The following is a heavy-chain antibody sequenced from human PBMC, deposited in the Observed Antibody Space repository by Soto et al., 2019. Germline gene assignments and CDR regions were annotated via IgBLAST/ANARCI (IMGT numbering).Heavy chain of an antibody. CDR3: ARDTGPKGYNYYYFGMDV. V-gene: IGHV3-30-3*01. Sequence: QVHLVESGGGVVQPGRSLRLSCAASGFTFSNYAMHWVRQAPGKGLEWVAVISYDGSDKYNANSVKGRFTISRDNSKNTLYLQMSSLRAEDTAVYYCARDTGPKGYNYYYFGMDVWGQGTTVTVSS. CDR2: ISYDGSDK. D-gene: IGHD5-18*01. J-gene: IGHJ6*02. CDR1: GFTFSNYA.